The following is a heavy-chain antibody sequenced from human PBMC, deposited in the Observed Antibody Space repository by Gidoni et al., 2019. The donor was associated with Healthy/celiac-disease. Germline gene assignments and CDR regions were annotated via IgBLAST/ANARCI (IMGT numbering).Heavy chain of an antibody. CDR3: ARERVTMVRGALRATLMDV. CDR2: INHSGST. Sequence: QVQLQQWGAGLLKPSETLSLTCAVYGGSFSGYYCSWIRQPPGKGLEWIGEINHSGSTNYNPSLKSRVTISVDTSKNQFSLKLSSVTAADTAVYYCARERVTMVRGALRATLMDVWGQGTTVTVSS. V-gene: IGHV4-34*01. J-gene: IGHJ6*02. D-gene: IGHD3-10*01. CDR1: GGSFSGYY.